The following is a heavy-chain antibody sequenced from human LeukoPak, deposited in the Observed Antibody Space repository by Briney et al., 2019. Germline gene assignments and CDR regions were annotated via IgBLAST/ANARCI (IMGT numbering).Heavy chain of an antibody. CDR3: ARDPPKYYYDSSGYENYFDY. V-gene: IGHV1-69*04. Sequence: SVKVSCKASGGTFSSYAVSWVRQAPGQGLEWMGRIIPILGIANYAQKFQGRVTITADKSTSTSYMELSSLRSEDTAVYYCARDPPKYYYDSSGYENYFDYWGQGTLVTVSS. J-gene: IGHJ4*02. CDR1: GGTFSSYA. CDR2: IIPILGIA. D-gene: IGHD3-22*01.